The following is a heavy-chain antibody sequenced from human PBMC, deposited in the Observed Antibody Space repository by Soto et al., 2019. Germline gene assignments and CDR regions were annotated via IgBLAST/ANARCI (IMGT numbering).Heavy chain of an antibody. CDR2: INHSGST. J-gene: IGHJ6*02. CDR1: GGSFSGYY. V-gene: IGHV4-34*01. CDR3: ARKIAAAGTHYYYYGMDV. D-gene: IGHD6-13*01. Sequence: PSETLSLTCAVYGGSFSGYYWSWIRQPPGKGLEWIGEINHSGSTNYNPSLKSRVTISVDTSKNQFSLKLSSVTAADTAVYYCARKIAAAGTHYYYYGMDVWGQGTTVTVPS.